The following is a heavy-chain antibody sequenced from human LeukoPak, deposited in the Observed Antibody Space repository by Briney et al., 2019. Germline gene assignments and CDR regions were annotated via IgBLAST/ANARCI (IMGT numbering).Heavy chain of an antibody. CDR3: ARRGPRSQWLAPYFDY. D-gene: IGHD6-19*01. J-gene: IGHJ4*02. Sequence: GESLNISCKGTGYSFTSYWICWRRQMPGKDLEWMGIIYPGDSDTRYSPSFQGQVTISADKSITTAYLQWSSLKASDTAMYYCARRGPRSQWLAPYFDYWGQGTLVTVSS. V-gene: IGHV5-51*01. CDR2: IYPGDSDT. CDR1: GYSFTSYW.